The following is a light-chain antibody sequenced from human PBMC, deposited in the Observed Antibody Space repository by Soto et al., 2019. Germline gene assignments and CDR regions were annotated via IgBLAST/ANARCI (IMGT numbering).Light chain of an antibody. CDR2: GVF. J-gene: IGKJ2*01. CDR1: QSVRSNY. Sequence: ETVLTQSPGTVSLYPGERATLSCTTSQSVRSNYLAWYQQKPGQAPRLVVYGVFNRATGIPDRFSGSGSGTYFTLTISGLEHEDSAVYYCQHYDGSPRTFGQGTKLEI. V-gene: IGKV3-20*01. CDR3: QHYDGSPRT.